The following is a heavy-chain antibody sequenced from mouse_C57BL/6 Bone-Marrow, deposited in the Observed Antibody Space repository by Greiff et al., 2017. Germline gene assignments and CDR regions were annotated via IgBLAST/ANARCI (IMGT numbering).Heavy chain of an antibody. Sequence: EVQLMESGEGLVKPGGSLKLSCAASGFTFSSYAMSWVRQTPEKRLEWVAYISSGGDYIYYADTVKGRFTISRDNARNTLYLQMSSLESEDTAMYYCTREGDGNYVFAYWGQGTLVTVSA. V-gene: IGHV5-9-1*02. CDR1: GFTFSSYA. D-gene: IGHD2-1*01. CDR2: ISSGGDYI. CDR3: TREGDGNYVFAY. J-gene: IGHJ3*01.